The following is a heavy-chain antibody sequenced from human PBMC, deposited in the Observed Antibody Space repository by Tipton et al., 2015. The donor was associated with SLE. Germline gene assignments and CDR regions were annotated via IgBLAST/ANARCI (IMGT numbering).Heavy chain of an antibody. CDR3: AREKIGGSYYGYIEY. V-gene: IGHV4-34*01. Sequence: GLVKPSETLSLTCAVYGGSFSGYYWSWIRQPPGKGLEWIGEINHSGSTNYNPSLKSRVTISVDTSKNQFSLKLNSVTAADTAIYYCAREKIGGSYYGYIEYWGPGTLVTISS. J-gene: IGHJ4*02. CDR1: GGSFSGYY. D-gene: IGHD1-26*01. CDR2: INHSGST.